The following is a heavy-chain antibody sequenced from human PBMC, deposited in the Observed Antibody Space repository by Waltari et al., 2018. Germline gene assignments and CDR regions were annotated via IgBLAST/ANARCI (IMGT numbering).Heavy chain of an antibody. Sequence: QVKQVECGDGVKKPGSSVKGSWKGAVCTSSSYAISWVRQAPEQGLEWMGGIIPILCRATSAQKFQGSVTITADESTSTAHMELSSLRSEDTAVYYCAGPDYWGQGTLVTVSS. J-gene: IGHJ4*02. V-gene: IGHV1-69*11. CDR1: VCTSSSYA. CDR3: AGPDY. CDR2: IIPILCRA.